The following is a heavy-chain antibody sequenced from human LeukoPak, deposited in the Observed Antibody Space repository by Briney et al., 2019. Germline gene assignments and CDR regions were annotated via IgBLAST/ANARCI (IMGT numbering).Heavy chain of an antibody. CDR1: GYPFTSYG. D-gene: IGHD3-16*01. Sequence: GASVKVSCKASGYPFTSYGVTWARQAPGQGLEWMGRNNPNSGGADYAEKFQGRVTMTRDTSISTAYLELSSLRSDDTAVYYCVKEGDDGYWGQGTLVTISS. CDR3: VKEGDDGY. V-gene: IGHV1-2*02. J-gene: IGHJ4*02. CDR2: NNPNSGGA.